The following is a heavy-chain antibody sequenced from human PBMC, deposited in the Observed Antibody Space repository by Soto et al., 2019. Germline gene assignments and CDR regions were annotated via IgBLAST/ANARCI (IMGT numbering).Heavy chain of an antibody. CDR2: IYYSGST. CDR1: GGSISSYY. V-gene: IGHV4-59*01. Sequence: SETLSLTCTVSGGSISSYYWSWIRQPPGKGLEWIGYIYYSGSTNYNPSLKSRVTISVDTSKNQFSLKLSSVTAADTAVYYCARARYRGAADHWGQGTLVTSPQ. J-gene: IGHJ4*02. CDR3: ARARYRGAADH. D-gene: IGHD1-26*01.